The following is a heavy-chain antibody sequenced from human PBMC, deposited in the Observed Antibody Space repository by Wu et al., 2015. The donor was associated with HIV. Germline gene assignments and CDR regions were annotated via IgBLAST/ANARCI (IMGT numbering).Heavy chain of an antibody. CDR3: ARNTASVATSLYSLGV. D-gene: IGHD6-19*01. CDR1: GDGFTSYA. J-gene: IGHJ6*02. Sequence: QAQLVQFGSEVKKSGSSVKVTCKASGDGFTSYAVSWVRQAPGQGLEWMGGINPLFGTTKYAQKFQGRVTLTTDEAKTIVYMELSSLRPEDTAVYYCARNTASVATSLYSLGVWGQGTTVTVSS. V-gene: IGHV1-69*05. CDR2: INPLFGTT.